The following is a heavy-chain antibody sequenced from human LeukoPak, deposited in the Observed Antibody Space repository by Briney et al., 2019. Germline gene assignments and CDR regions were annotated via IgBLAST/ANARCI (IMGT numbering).Heavy chain of an antibody. CDR3: AKGLRYSGSYHWYFDL. Sequence: GRSLRLSCAASGFTFSSYVMSWVRKAPGKGLEWVSVISGSGGSTYYATSAKGRFAISRDSSKNTLYLQMSSLRAEDTAVYYCAKGLRYSGSYHWYFDLWGRGTLVTVSS. D-gene: IGHD1-26*01. V-gene: IGHV3-23*01. J-gene: IGHJ2*01. CDR1: GFTFSSYV. CDR2: ISGSGGST.